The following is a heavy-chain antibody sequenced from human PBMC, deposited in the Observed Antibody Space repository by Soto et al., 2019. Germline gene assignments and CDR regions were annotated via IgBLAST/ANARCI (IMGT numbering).Heavy chain of an antibody. CDR2: LIPSFGTA. V-gene: IGHV1-69*14. Sequence: QVLLVQSGAEVKKPGSSVKVSCKASGGSFSSFPISWMRQAPGQGPEWMGGLIPSFGTADYAQKFQGRVTITANISTSTAYMELRSLRSEDTAMYYCATTIVGDTREDYNGFDPWGQGTLVTVSS. CDR3: ATTIVGDTREDYNGFDP. CDR1: GGSFSSFP. D-gene: IGHD1-26*01. J-gene: IGHJ5*02.